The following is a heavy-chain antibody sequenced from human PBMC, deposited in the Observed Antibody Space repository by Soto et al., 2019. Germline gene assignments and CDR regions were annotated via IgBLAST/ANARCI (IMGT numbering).Heavy chain of an antibody. CDR2: IYYSGST. D-gene: IGHD6-13*01. CDR1: GGSIGSYY. Sequence: SETLSLTCTVSGGSIGSYYWSWIRQPPGKGLEWIGYIYYSGSTNYNPSLKSRVTISVDTSKNQFSLKLSSVTAADTAVYYCARVGSSWYSHWFDPWGQGTLVTVSS. V-gene: IGHV4-59*01. CDR3: ARVGSSWYSHWFDP. J-gene: IGHJ5*02.